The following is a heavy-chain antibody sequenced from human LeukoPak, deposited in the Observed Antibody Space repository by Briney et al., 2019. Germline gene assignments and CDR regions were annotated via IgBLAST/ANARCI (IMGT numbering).Heavy chain of an antibody. Sequence: GGSLRLSCAASGFTVSSNYMSCVRQAPGKGLEWVSVIYSGGSTYYADSVKGRFTISRDNSKNTLYLQMNSLRAEDTAVYYCATARYYYGMTSGAKGPRSPSP. CDR2: IYSGGST. D-gene: IGHD2-15*01. J-gene: IGHJ6*02. CDR1: GFTVSSNY. V-gene: IGHV3-53*01. CDR3: ATARYYYGMTS.